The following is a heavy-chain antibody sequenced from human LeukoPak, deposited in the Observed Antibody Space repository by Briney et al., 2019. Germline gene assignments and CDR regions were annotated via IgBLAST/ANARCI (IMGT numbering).Heavy chain of an antibody. Sequence: GGSLRLSCAASGFSFNTFAMHWVRQAPDNGREGVAFIRYDGGNKYSADSVKGRFTISRDNSKNTLYLQMNSLRAEDTAVYYGAKDRRRARNDAFDIWGQGTMVTVSS. V-gene: IGHV3-30*02. CDR1: GFSFNTFA. D-gene: IGHD1-26*01. J-gene: IGHJ3*02. CDR3: AKDRRRARNDAFDI. CDR2: IRYDGGNK.